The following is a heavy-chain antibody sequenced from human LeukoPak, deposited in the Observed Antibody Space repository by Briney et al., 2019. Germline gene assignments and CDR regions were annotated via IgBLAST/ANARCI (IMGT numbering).Heavy chain of an antibody. CDR3: ARGRQTYGGNFRDAFDI. J-gene: IGHJ3*02. V-gene: IGHV4-30-2*01. D-gene: IGHD4-23*01. CDR2: IYHSGST. CDR1: GGSISSGGYS. Sequence: SETLSLTCAVSGGSISSGGYSWSWIRQPPGKGLEWIGYIYHSGSTNYNPSLKSRVTISVDTSKNQLSLKLSSVTAADTAVYYCARGRQTYGGNFRDAFDIWGQGTMVTVSS.